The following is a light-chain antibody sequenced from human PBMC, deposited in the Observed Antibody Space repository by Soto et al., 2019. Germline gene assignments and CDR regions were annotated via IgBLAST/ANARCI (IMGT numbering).Light chain of an antibody. CDR1: SSDVGGYNL. V-gene: IGLV2-23*02. J-gene: IGLJ1*01. CDR2: DVI. Sequence: QSALTQPASVSGSPGQSITISCTGTSSDVGGYNLVSWYQQYPGKAPKLMLYDVIKRPSGISNRFSGSKSGNTASLTISGLQADDEADYYCCSFAGATSLYVFGTGTKLTVL. CDR3: CSFAGATSLYV.